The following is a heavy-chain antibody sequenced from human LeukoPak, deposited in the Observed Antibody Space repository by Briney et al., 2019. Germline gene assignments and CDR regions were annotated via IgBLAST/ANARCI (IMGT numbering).Heavy chain of an antibody. CDR3: ARVPFDILTGYQDY. Sequence: GGSLRLSCAASGFIFDDYVMSWVRQAPGKRLEWVSSINGDGGSIGYADSVRGRFTISRDSAKNSLYLQMNSLRAEDTALYYCARVPFDILTGYQDYWGQGTLVTVSS. D-gene: IGHD3-9*01. V-gene: IGHV3-20*04. CDR1: GFIFDDYV. J-gene: IGHJ4*02. CDR2: INGDGGSI.